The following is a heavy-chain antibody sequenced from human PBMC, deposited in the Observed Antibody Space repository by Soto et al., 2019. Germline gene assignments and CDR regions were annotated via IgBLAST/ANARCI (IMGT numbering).Heavy chain of an antibody. J-gene: IGHJ4*02. CDR2: INHSGST. CDR3: ARVVRVGSHYGEFGY. V-gene: IGHV4-34*01. CDR1: GGSFSGYY. D-gene: IGHD2-8*02. Sequence: SETLSLTCAVYGGSFSGYYWSWIRQPPGKGLEWIGEINHSGSTNYNPSLKSRVTISVDTSKNQFSLKLSSVTAADTAVYYCARVVRVGSHYGEFGYWGQGTLVTVSS.